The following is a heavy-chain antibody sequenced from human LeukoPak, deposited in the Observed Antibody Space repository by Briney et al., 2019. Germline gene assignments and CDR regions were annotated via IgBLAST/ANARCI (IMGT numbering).Heavy chain of an antibody. D-gene: IGHD2-15*01. J-gene: IGHJ6*02. CDR3: ASLVVDHYGMDV. V-gene: IGHV4-30-2*01. CDR1: GGSISSGGYS. CDR2: IYHSGST. Sequence: PSETLSLTCAVSGGSISSGGYSWSWIRQPPGKGLEWIGYIYHSGSTYYNPSLKSRVTISVDRSKNQFSLKLSSVTAADTAVYYCASLVVDHYGMDVWGQGTTVTVSS.